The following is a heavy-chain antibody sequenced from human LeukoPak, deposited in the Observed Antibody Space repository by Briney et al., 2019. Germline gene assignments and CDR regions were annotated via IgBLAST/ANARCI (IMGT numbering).Heavy chain of an antibody. CDR3: ARMGGPGGTMIWGARYFDY. Sequence: PGGSLRLSCAASGFTFSSYSMNWVRQAPGKGLEWVSSISSSSSYIYYADSVKGRFTISRDNAKNSLYLQMNSLRAEDTAVYYCARMGGPGGTMIWGARYFDYWGQGTLVTVSS. CDR1: GFTFSSYS. D-gene: IGHD3-22*01. V-gene: IGHV3-21*01. J-gene: IGHJ4*02. CDR2: ISSSSSYI.